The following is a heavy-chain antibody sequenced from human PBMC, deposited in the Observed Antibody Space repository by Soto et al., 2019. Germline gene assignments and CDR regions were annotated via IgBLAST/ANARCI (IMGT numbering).Heavy chain of an antibody. CDR1: GFTFSSYA. D-gene: IGHD1-26*01. CDR3: AKDGGSTLARYYYYMDV. CDR2: ISGSGGST. V-gene: IGHV3-23*01. J-gene: IGHJ6*03. Sequence: GGSLRLSCAASGFTFSSYAVSWVRQAPGKGLEWVSAISGSGGSTYYADSVKGRFTISRDNSKNTLYLQMNSLRAEDTAVYYCAKDGGSTLARYYYYMDVWGKGTTVTVSS.